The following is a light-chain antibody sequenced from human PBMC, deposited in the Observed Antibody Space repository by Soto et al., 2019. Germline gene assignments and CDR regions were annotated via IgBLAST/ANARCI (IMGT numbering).Light chain of an antibody. Sequence: QSVRTQPPSVSGSPGQRVTISCTGSSSNIGGGYDVHWYQQLPGTAPKLLIYGNSKRPSGVPDRFSGSKSGTSASLAITGLQAEDEADSYCQSYDSSLSGSVFGGGTKLTVL. CDR1: SSNIGGGYD. CDR3: QSYDSSLSGSV. J-gene: IGLJ3*02. CDR2: GNS. V-gene: IGLV1-40*01.